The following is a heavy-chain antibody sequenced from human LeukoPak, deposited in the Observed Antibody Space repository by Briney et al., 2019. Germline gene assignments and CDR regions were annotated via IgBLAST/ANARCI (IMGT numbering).Heavy chain of an antibody. Sequence: GESLKISCKGSGYSFTSYWIGWVRQLPGKGLEWMGIIYPGDSDTRYSPSFQGQVTISADKSISTAYLQWSSLKASDTAMYYCASLVGAMRRAFDIWGQGTMDTVSS. J-gene: IGHJ3*02. CDR3: ASLVGAMRRAFDI. CDR2: IYPGDSDT. V-gene: IGHV5-51*01. CDR1: GYSFTSYW. D-gene: IGHD1-26*01.